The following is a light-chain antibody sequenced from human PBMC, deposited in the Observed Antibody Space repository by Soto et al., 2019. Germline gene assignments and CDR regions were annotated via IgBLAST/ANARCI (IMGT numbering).Light chain of an antibody. V-gene: IGKV1-9*01. Sequence: IQLTQSPSSLSASVGDRVTITCRASQGISTYLAWYLQKPGKAPTLLIYDTSTLQSGVPSRFSGSGSGTDFTLTISSLQSEDVATYYCQQLSGYPITFGQGTRLEIK. J-gene: IGKJ5*01. CDR3: QQLSGYPIT. CDR2: DTS. CDR1: QGISTY.